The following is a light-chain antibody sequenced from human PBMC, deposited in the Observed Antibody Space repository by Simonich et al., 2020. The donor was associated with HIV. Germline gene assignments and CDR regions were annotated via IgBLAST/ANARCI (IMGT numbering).Light chain of an antibody. CDR3: QQSYNTPQT. Sequence: AIQLTQSPSYLSASVGDGVTNTCRASQGITSTLAWYQQKPGKAPKLLIYDASSLESGVPSMFSGSGSGTDFTLTISSLQPEDFATYYCQQSYNTPQTFGQGTKVEIK. CDR2: DAS. J-gene: IGKJ1*01. CDR1: QGITST. V-gene: IGKV1D-13*01.